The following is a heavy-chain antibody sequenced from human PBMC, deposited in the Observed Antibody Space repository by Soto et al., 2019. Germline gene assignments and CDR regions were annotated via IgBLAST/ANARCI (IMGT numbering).Heavy chain of an antibody. CDR1: VFTSISHS. J-gene: IGHJ6*03. Sequence: REYLKMSCAAAVFTSISHSMSWVRQAPGKGLEWVSAISGSGGITYYADSVKGRFTISTDNSKNTLYLQMNSLRAEDTAVYYCAKGMVGDAYYYYMDVWGQGT. D-gene: IGHD4-17*01. CDR3: AKGMVGDAYYYYMDV. V-gene: IGHV3-23*01. CDR2: ISGSGGIT.